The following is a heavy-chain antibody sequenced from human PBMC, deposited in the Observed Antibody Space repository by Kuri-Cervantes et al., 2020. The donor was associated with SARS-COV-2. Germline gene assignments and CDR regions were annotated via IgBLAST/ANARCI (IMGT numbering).Heavy chain of an antibody. CDR2: ISYDGSNK. CDR1: GFTFSSYA. J-gene: IGHJ2*01. V-gene: IGHV3-30*03. CDR3: ARGYSDYGDRYFDL. D-gene: IGHD4-17*01. Sequence: GGSLRPSCAASGFTFSSYAMHWVRQAPGKGLEWVAVISYDGSNKYYADSVKGRFTISRDNSKNTLYLQMNSLRAEDTAVYYCARGYSDYGDRYFDLWGRGTLVTVSS.